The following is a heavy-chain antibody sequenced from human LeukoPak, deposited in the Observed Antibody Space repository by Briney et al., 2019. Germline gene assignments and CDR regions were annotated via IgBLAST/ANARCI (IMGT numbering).Heavy chain of an antibody. CDR3: AKGGRFLEWLPPYYYYYYYMDV. CDR2: FNPNTGGT. J-gene: IGHJ6*03. Sequence: ASVKVSCKASGYTFTDYYIHWVRQAPGQGLEWMGWFNPNTGGTTTAPKFQDRVSMTRDPSISTAHMKLTRLTSDDTAVYYCAKGGRFLEWLPPYYYYYYYMDVWGKGTTVTVPS. CDR1: GYTFTDYY. V-gene: IGHV1-2*02. D-gene: IGHD3-3*01.